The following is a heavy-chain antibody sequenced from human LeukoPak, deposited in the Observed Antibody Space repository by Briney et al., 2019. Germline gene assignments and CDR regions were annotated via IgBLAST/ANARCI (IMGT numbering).Heavy chain of an antibody. J-gene: IGHJ4*02. CDR3: ARHSTPYSNSWWLGFDY. CDR1: GYSFTSYW. Sequence: GXSLKXSCKGSGYSFTSYWIGWVRQMPGKGLEWMGIIYPGDSDTRYSPSFQGQVTISADKSITTAYLQWSSLKASDNAMYYCARHSTPYSNSWWLGFDYWGQGTLVTVSS. D-gene: IGHD6-13*01. CDR2: IYPGDSDT. V-gene: IGHV5-51*01.